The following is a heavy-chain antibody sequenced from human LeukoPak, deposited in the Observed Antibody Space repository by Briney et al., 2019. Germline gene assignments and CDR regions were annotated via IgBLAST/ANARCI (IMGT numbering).Heavy chain of an antibody. CDR3: ARVSGSYWGTLFDY. J-gene: IGHJ4*02. CDR2: INPKSGGT. CDR1: GYTFTGYY. D-gene: IGHD1-26*01. V-gene: IGHV1-2*06. Sequence: GASVKVSCKASGYTFTGYYMHWVRQAPGQGLEWMGRINPKSGGTNYAQKFQGRVTMTRDTSISPAYMELSRLRSDDTAVYYCARVSGSYWGTLFDYWGQGTLVTVSS.